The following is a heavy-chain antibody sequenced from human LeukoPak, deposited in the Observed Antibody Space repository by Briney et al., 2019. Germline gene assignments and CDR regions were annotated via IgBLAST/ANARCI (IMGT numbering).Heavy chain of an antibody. Sequence: PGGSLRLSCAASGFTFSSYSMNWVRQAPGKGLEWVSYISSGSSTMYYADSVRGRFTISRDNAKNSLYLQMNSLRAEDTAVYYCARDYDFWSGYYTGIFDFWGQGTLVTVSS. J-gene: IGHJ4*02. CDR3: ARDYDFWSGYYTGIFDF. CDR1: GFTFSSYS. CDR2: ISSGSSTM. D-gene: IGHD3-3*01. V-gene: IGHV3-48*01.